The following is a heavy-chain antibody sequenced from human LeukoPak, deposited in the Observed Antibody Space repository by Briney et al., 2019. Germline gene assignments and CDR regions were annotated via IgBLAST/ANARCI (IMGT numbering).Heavy chain of an antibody. V-gene: IGHV3-53*01. CDR3: ARSQGGTMSLRHFDL. CDR1: GFTVSSNY. Sequence: TGGSLRLSCAASGFTVSSNYMNWVRQAPGKGLEWFSVINSGGNAYYADSVEGPFTISRDNSKNMLYLQMNSLRAEDTAVYYCARSQGGTMSLRHFDLWGRGTLVTVSS. J-gene: IGHJ2*01. D-gene: IGHD3-22*01. CDR2: INSGGNA.